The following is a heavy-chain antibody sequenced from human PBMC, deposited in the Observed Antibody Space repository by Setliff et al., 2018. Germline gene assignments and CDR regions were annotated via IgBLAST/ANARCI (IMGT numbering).Heavy chain of an antibody. CDR2: MNPNSGNT. V-gene: IGHV1-8*02. CDR1: GYTFTSYD. J-gene: IGHJ6*02. Sequence: ASVKVSCKASGYTFTSYDINWVRQATGQGLEWMGWMNPNSGNTGYAQKFQGRVTMTRNTSISTAYMELSSLRSEDTAVYYCARECYSSSWYGGYYYYYGMDVWGQGTTVTAP. D-gene: IGHD6-13*01. CDR3: ARECYSSSWYGGYYYYYGMDV.